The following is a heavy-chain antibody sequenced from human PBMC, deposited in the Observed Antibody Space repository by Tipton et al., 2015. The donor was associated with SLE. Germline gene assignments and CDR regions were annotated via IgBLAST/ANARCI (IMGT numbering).Heavy chain of an antibody. V-gene: IGHV3-23*01. Sequence: SLRLSCAASGFTFSSYGMSWVRQAPGKGLEWVSAISGSGGSTYYADSVKGRFTISRDNSKNTLYLQMNSLRAEDTAVYYCAKGFGSISWYFDYWGQGTLVTVSS. CDR3: AKGFGSISWYFDY. CDR2: ISGSGGST. D-gene: IGHD6-13*01. J-gene: IGHJ4*02. CDR1: GFTFSSYG.